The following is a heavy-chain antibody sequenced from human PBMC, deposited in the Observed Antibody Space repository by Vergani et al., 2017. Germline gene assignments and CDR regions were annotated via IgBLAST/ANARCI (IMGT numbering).Heavy chain of an antibody. CDR1: GYTFTSYY. CDR3: ARDPGIAAAGQTGGD. Sequence: QVQLVQSGAEVKKPGASVKVSCKASGYTFTSYYMHWVRQAPGKGLEWMGIINPSGGSTSYAQKFQGRVTMTRDTSTSTVYMELSSLRSEDTAVYYCARDPGIAAAGQTGGDGGQGTLVTVSS. D-gene: IGHD6-13*01. J-gene: IGHJ4*02. V-gene: IGHV1-46*01. CDR2: INPSGGST.